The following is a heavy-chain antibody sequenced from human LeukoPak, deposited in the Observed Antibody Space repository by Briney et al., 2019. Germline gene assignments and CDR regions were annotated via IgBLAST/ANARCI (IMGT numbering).Heavy chain of an antibody. Sequence: SESLSVTCTVSGGSISSSSYYWGWIRQPPGKGLEWIGSIYYSGSTYYNPSLKSRVTISVDTSNNQFSLKLSSVTAADTAVYYCACLTTADAFDIWGQGTMVTVSS. V-gene: IGHV4-39*07. CDR2: IYYSGST. D-gene: IGHD3-22*01. J-gene: IGHJ3*02. CDR1: GGSISSSSYY. CDR3: ACLTTADAFDI.